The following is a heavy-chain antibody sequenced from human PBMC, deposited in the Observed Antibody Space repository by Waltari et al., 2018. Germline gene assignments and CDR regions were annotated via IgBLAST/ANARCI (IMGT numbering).Heavy chain of an antibody. D-gene: IGHD2-8*02. V-gene: IGHV3-7*01. CDR3: ARVYWPRGFDY. CDR1: GFNFRCYW. Sequence: EVRLVESGGGLVRPGGSLGLSCAASGFNFRCYWMSWVRQAPGKGLEWVANIKQDGSDKYYVDSVEGRFTVSRDNAKNSLYLQMNSLRAEDTAVYYCARVYWPRGFDYWGQGTLVTVPS. J-gene: IGHJ4*02. CDR2: IKQDGSDK.